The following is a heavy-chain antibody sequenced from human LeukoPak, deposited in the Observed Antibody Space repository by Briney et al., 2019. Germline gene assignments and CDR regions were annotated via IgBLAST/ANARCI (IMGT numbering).Heavy chain of an antibody. D-gene: IGHD6-6*01. CDR3: ASSHRPPYYYYYYYMDV. CDR2: INPSGTGT. CDR1: GYTITNNY. J-gene: IGHJ6*03. Sequence: ASVKVSCKASGYTITNNYMHWVRQAPGQGLEWMGVINPSGTGTSYAQKFQGRITMSRDTSISTAYMELSRLRSDDTAVYYCASSHRPPYYYYYYYMDVWGKGTTVTVSS. V-gene: IGHV1-46*01.